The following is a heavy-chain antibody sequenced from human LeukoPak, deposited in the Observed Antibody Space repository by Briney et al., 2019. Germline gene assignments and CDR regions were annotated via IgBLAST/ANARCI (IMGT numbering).Heavy chain of an antibody. Sequence: SETLSLTCTVSGGSISSGSYYWSWIRQPAGKGLEWIGRIYTSGSTNYSPSLKSRVTISVDTSKNQFSLKLSSVTAADTAVYYCARDLWGSGIDNWGQGTLVTVSS. D-gene: IGHD3-10*01. V-gene: IGHV4-61*02. J-gene: IGHJ4*02. CDR2: IYTSGST. CDR1: GGSISSGSYY. CDR3: ARDLWGSGIDN.